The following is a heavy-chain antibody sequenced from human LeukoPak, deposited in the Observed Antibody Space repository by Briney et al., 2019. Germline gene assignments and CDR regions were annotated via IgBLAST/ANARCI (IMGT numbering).Heavy chain of an antibody. CDR3: ARVKEHWQHFRFDH. J-gene: IGHJ5*02. CDR1: GFPFNDYY. D-gene: IGHD3-3*02. V-gene: IGHV3-11*06. Sequence: GGSLRLSCAASGFPFNDYYMSWIRQAPGKGLEWVSYISSSGSYYTNYADSVQGRFTISRDNAKRLVFLQMISLKADDTAAYYCARVKEHWQHFRFDHWGQGTLVTVSS. CDR2: ISSSGSYYT.